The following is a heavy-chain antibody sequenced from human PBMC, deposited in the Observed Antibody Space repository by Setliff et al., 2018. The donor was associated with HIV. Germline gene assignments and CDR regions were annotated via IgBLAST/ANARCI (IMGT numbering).Heavy chain of an antibody. J-gene: IGHJ6*02. CDR2: IFHSGST. D-gene: IGHD4-17*01. Sequence: LSLTCAVSGGSISSSDWWSWVRQPPGKGLEWIGEIFHSGSTKYIPSLKSRVTISVDKSKNQSSLKLSSVTAADTAVYYCARAMTTVTTAYYYGMDVWGQGTTVTVSS. CDR3: ARAMTTVTTAYYYGMDV. V-gene: IGHV4-4*02. CDR1: GGSISSSDW.